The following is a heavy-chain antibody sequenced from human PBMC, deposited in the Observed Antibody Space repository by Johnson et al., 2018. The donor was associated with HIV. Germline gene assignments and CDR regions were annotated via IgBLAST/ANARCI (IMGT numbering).Heavy chain of an antibody. J-gene: IGHJ3*01. D-gene: IGHD2-15*01. CDR2: ISWNSGSI. CDR3: EGYCSGGACYSGVSAFDV. V-gene: IGHV3-9*01. CDR1: GFTFDDYA. Sequence: VQLVESGGGLVQPGRSLRLSCAASGFTFDDYAMHWVRQAPGKGLEWVSGISWNSGSIGYADSVKGRFTISRDNSNNRLYLQMNSLRAEDTAIYYCEGYCSGGACYSGVSAFDVWGHGTMVTVSS.